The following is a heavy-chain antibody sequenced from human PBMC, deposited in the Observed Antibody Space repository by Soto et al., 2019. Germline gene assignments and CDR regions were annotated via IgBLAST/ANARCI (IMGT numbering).Heavy chain of an antibody. Sequence: WGSLRLSCAASGFTFSSYWMSWVRQAPGKGLEWVANIKQDGSEKYYVDSVKGRFTISRDNAKNSLYLQMNSLRAEDTAVYYCARVTGIQLWLRNYFDYWGQGTLVTVSS. CDR2: IKQDGSEK. V-gene: IGHV3-7*05. CDR1: GFTFSSYW. J-gene: IGHJ4*02. CDR3: ARVTGIQLWLRNYFDY. D-gene: IGHD5-18*01.